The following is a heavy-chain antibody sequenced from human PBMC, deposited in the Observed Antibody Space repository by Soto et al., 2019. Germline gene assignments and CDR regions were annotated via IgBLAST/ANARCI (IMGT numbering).Heavy chain of an antibody. CDR3: ARDLSLSVVVTDWFDP. CDR2: IYHSGST. V-gene: IGHV4-38-2*02. J-gene: IGHJ5*02. D-gene: IGHD2-21*02. CDR1: GYSISSGYY. Sequence: SETLSLTCAVSGYSISSGYYWGWIRQPPGKGLEWIGSIYHSGSTYYNPSLKSRVTISVDTSKNQFSLKLSSVTAADTAVYYCARDLSLSVVVTDWFDPWGQGTLVTVSS.